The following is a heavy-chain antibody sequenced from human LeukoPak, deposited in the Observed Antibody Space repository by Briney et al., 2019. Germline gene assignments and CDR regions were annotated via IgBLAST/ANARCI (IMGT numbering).Heavy chain of an antibody. D-gene: IGHD3-10*01. J-gene: IGHJ3*01. CDR2: GHYSGST. V-gene: IGHV4-59*11. Sequence: SETLSLTCTFAGGSIRSHYWNWVRQPPVKGLEWIGFGHYSGSTMYNPSLNSRVALSVDTSKNHFSLKLNSVTAADTAVYYCARWGGHSTLPVFAFDLWGQGTMVTVSS. CDR1: GGSIRSHY. CDR3: ARWGGHSTLPVFAFDL.